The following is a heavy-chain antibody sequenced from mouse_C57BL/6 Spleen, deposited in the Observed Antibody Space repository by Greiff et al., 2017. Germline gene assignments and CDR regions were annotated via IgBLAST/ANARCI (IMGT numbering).Heavy chain of an antibody. CDR3: AGITTVALYYFDY. J-gene: IGHJ2*01. D-gene: IGHD1-1*01. CDR1: GYTFTSYT. V-gene: IGHV1-4*01. Sequence: QVQLQQSGAELARPGASVKMSCKASGYTFTSYTMHWVKQRPGQGLEWIGYINPSSGYTKYNQKFKDKATLTADKSSSTAYMQLSSLTSEDSAVYYCAGITTVALYYFDYWGQGSTLTVSS. CDR2: INPSSGYT.